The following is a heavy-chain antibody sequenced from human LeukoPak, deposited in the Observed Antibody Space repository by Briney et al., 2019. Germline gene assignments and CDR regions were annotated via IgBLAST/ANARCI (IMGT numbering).Heavy chain of an antibody. CDR3: ARGRGAAAGDLDY. Sequence: GGSLRLSCAASGFTFSSYAMHWVRQAPGKGLEWVAVISYDGSNKYYADSVKGRFTISRDNSKNTLYLQMNSLRAEDTAVYYCARGRGAAAGDLDYWGQGTLVTVSS. CDR2: ISYDGSNK. D-gene: IGHD6-13*01. CDR1: GFTFSSYA. V-gene: IGHV3-30-3*01. J-gene: IGHJ4*02.